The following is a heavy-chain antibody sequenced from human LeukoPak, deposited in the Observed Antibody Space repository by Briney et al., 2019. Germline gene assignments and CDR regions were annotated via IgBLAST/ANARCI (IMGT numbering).Heavy chain of an antibody. V-gene: IGHV3-7*01. CDR3: ARDGESTVVYDY. D-gene: IGHD4-23*01. CDR1: GFTFSSYW. Sequence: PEGPLRLSCAASGFTFSSYWMSWVRQAPGKGLEWVANIKQDGSEKYYVDSVKGRFTISRDNAKNSLYLQMNSLRAEDTAVYYCARDGESTVVYDYWGQGTLVTVFS. CDR2: IKQDGSEK. J-gene: IGHJ4*02.